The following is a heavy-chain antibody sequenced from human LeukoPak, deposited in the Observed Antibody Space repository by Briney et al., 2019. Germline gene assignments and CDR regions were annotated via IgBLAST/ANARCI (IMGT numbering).Heavy chain of an antibody. J-gene: IGHJ6*03. CDR1: GFTFSTYG. Sequence: GGSLRLSCAASGFTFSTYGMSWVRQAPGKGLEWVSGIRGSGATTYYADSVEGRFTISRDNFKNTLYLQMNSLRAEDTAEYYCAREGGGSSDLFYYYMDVWGKGTTVTISS. V-gene: IGHV3-23*01. D-gene: IGHD5-12*01. CDR3: AREGGGSSDLFYYYMDV. CDR2: IRGSGATT.